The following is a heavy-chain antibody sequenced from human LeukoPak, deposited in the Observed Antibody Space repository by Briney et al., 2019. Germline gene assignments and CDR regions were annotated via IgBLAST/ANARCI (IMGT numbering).Heavy chain of an antibody. V-gene: IGHV4-4*07. CDR3: ARLGEGFSSGWYMARDAFDI. Sequence: SETLSLTCTVSGCSISSYYWSWIRQPAGKGLEWIGRIYTSGSTNYNPSLKSRVTMSVDTSKNQFSLKLSSVTAADTAVYYCARLGEGFSSGWYMARDAFDIWGQGTMVTVSS. J-gene: IGHJ3*02. D-gene: IGHD6-19*01. CDR2: IYTSGST. CDR1: GCSISSYY.